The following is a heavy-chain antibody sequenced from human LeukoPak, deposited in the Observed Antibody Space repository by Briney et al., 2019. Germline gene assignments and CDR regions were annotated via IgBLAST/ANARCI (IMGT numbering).Heavy chain of an antibody. CDR1: GGTFSSYA. V-gene: IGHV1-69*04. D-gene: IGHD5-18*01. Sequence: ASVKVSCKASGGTFSSYAISWVRQAPGQGLEWMGRIIPILGIANYAQKFQGRVTITADKSTSTAYMELSSLGSEDTAVYYCARSGYIYGADAFDIWGQGTMVTVSS. CDR2: IIPILGIA. J-gene: IGHJ3*02. CDR3: ARSGYIYGADAFDI.